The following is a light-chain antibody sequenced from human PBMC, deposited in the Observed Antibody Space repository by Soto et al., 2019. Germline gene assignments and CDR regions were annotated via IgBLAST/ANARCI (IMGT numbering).Light chain of an antibody. CDR2: DVS. V-gene: IGLV2-14*01. CDR3: SSYTSSNTVL. J-gene: IGLJ2*01. Sequence: QSALTQPASVSGSPGQSITISCTETSSDVGSYNYVSWYQQHPGKAPKLMIYDVSNRPSGVSNHFSGSKSGNTASLTISGLQAEDEADYYCSSYTSSNTVLFGGGTKLTVL. CDR1: SSDVGSYNY.